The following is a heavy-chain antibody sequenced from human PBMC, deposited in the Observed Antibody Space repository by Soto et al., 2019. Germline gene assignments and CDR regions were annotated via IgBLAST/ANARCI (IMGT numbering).Heavy chain of an antibody. CDR2: MNPNSANT. CDR1: GYTFTRYD. Sequence: ASVKVSCKASGYTFTRYDINWVRQATRQGLEWMGWMNPNSANTGYAQKFQGRVTMTRNTSISTAYMELSSLRSEDTAVYYCARSSSGGESDYWGQGTLGAVSS. D-gene: IGHD3-10*01. J-gene: IGHJ4*02. CDR3: ARSSSGGESDY. V-gene: IGHV1-8*01.